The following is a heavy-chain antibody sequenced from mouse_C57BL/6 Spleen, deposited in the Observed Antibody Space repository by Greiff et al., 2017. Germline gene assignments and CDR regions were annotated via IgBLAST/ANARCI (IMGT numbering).Heavy chain of an antibody. CDR2: INYDGSST. CDR1: GFTFSDYY. J-gene: IGHJ1*03. V-gene: IGHV5-16*01. Sequence: EVQRVESEGGLVQPGSSMKLSCTASGFTFSDYYMAWVRQVPEKGLEWVANINYDGSSTYYLDSLKSRFLISRDNAKNILYLQMSSLKSEDTATYYCARSPYDYYWYFDVWGTGTTVTVSS. D-gene: IGHD2-4*01. CDR3: ARSPYDYYWYFDV.